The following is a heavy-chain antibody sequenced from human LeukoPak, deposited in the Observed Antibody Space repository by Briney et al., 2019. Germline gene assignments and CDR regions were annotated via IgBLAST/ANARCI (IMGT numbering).Heavy chain of an antibody. CDR1: GYTFSGYY. CDR3: ARGDVDTAMANDAFDI. J-gene: IGHJ3*02. V-gene: IGHV1-2*02. D-gene: IGHD5-18*01. CDR2: INPNSGGT. Sequence: ASVKVSCKASGYTFSGYYMHWVRQAPGQGPEWMGWINPNSGGTNYAQKFQGRVTMTRDTSISTAYMELSRLRSDDTAVYYCARGDVDTAMANDAFDIWGQGTMVTVSS.